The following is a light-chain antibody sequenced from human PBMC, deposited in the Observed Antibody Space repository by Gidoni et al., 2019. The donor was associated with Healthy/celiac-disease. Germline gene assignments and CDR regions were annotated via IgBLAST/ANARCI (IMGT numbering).Light chain of an antibody. Sequence: DLQITHSPSSLSASVGDRVTITCRASQSISSDLNWYQQKPGKAPKILIYAASSLQSGVTSRFSGSGAGKDFNLTISSLQPEDFATYYCQQSNSTPQTFXQXTKVESK. CDR1: QSISSD. J-gene: IGKJ1*01. CDR3: QQSNSTPQT. CDR2: AAS. V-gene: IGKV1-39*01.